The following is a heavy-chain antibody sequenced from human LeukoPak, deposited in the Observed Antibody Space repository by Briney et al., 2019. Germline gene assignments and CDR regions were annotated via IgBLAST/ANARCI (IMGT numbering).Heavy chain of an antibody. CDR1: GGSISSCGYY. CDR2: IYYSGST. D-gene: IGHD4-17*01. Sequence: SETLSLTCTVSGGSISSCGYYWSWIRQHPGKGLEWIGYIYYSGSTYYNPSLKSRVTISVDTSKNQFSLKLSSVTAADTAVYYCARTFYGDYALDAFDIWGQGTMVTVSS. CDR3: ARTFYGDYALDAFDI. V-gene: IGHV4-31*03. J-gene: IGHJ3*02.